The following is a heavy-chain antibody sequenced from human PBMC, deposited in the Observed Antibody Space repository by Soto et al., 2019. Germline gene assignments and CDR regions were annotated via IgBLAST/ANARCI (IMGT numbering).Heavy chain of an antibody. CDR1: GGSFSGYY. D-gene: IGHD6-13*01. J-gene: IGHJ5*02. V-gene: IGHV4-34*01. CDR2: INHSGST. CDR3: ARVPSDPSIAAAGTDNWFDP. Sequence: PSETLSLTCAVYGGSFSGYYWSWIRQPPGKGLEWIGEINHSGSTNYNPSLKSRVTISVDTSKNQFSLKLSSVTAADTAVYYCARVPSDPSIAAAGTDNWFDPWGQGTLVTVSS.